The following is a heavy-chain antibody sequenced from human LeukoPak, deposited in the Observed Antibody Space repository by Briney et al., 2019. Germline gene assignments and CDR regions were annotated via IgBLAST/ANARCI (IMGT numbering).Heavy chain of an antibody. D-gene: IGHD4-17*01. Sequence: SETLSLTCAVYGGSFSRYYWTWIRQPPGKGLEWIGEINHSGSTNYNPSLKSRVTISVDTSKNQFSLQLSSVTAADTAVYYCARDPHSDYGDYGSDWFDPWGQGTLVTVSS. CDR1: GGSFSRYY. J-gene: IGHJ5*02. V-gene: IGHV4-34*01. CDR3: ARDPHSDYGDYGSDWFDP. CDR2: INHSGST.